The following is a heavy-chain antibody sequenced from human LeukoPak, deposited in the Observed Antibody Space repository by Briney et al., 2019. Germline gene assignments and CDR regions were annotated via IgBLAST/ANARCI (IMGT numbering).Heavy chain of an antibody. D-gene: IGHD3-16*01. CDR2: ISYDGSHK. V-gene: IGHV3-30*04. J-gene: IGHJ4*02. CDR1: GFTFSSYT. CDR3: ARGVVGGAPDYLDY. Sequence: GGSLRLSCAASGFTFSSYTMHWVRQAPGKGLEWVAVISYDGSHKYYADSVKGRFTISRDNSKNTLYLQMNSLGREETAVYYCARGVVGGAPDYLDYWGQGTLVTVSS.